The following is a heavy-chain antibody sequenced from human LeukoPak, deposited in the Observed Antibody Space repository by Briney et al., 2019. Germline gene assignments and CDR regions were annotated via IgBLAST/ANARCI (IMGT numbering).Heavy chain of an antibody. CDR3: ARDDRGIWFDA. J-gene: IGHJ5*02. CDR1: GFTFSSYW. Sequence: GGSLRLSCAASGFTFSSYWMSWVRQAPGKGLEWVANIKQDGREKYYADSVKGRFTISKDNTKNSLYLQMNGLRAEDTAVYYCARDDRGIWFDAWGQGTLVSVSS. CDR2: IKQDGREK. D-gene: IGHD3-10*01. V-gene: IGHV3-7*01.